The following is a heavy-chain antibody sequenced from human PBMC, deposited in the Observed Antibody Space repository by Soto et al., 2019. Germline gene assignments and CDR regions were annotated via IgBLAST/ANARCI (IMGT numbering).Heavy chain of an antibody. CDR3: ARGPRRYDILTGYSSYFDY. CDR2: IFYSGST. J-gene: IGHJ4*02. V-gene: IGHV4-59*01. CDR1: GGSISSYY. Sequence: QVQLQESGPGLVKPSETLSLTCTVSGGSISSYYWSWIRQPPGKGLEWIGYIFYSGSTNYNPSLKSRVTISVDTSKNQFSLKLSSVTAADTAVYYCARGPRRYDILTGYSSYFDYWGQGTLVTVSS. D-gene: IGHD3-9*01.